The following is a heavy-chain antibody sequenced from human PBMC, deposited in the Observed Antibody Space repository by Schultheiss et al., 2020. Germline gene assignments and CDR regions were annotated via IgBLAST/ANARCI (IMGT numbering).Heavy chain of an antibody. CDR1: GFTFSNAW. CDR3: AGPELRYSSGWGVYYFDY. Sequence: GGSLRLSCAASGFTFSNAWMSWVRQAPGKGLEWVSYISSSGSTIYYADSVKGRFTISRDNAKNSLYLQMNSLRAEDTAVYYCAGPELRYSSGWGVYYFDYWGQGTLVTVSS. J-gene: IGHJ4*02. D-gene: IGHD6-19*01. CDR2: ISSSGSTI. V-gene: IGHV3-11*01.